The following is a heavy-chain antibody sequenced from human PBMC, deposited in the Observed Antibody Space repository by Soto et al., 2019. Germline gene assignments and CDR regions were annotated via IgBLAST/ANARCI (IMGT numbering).Heavy chain of an antibody. D-gene: IGHD5-18*01. Sequence: SETLSLTCTVSGGSISSNYWTWIRQPPGKGLEWIGYVYNSGSTNYNPSLKSRVTISEDTSKSQFSLKVNSMTAADTAVYYCARVGTGYGHRYYFDYWGQGTLVTVSS. CDR1: GGSISSNY. V-gene: IGHV4-59*01. CDR2: VYNSGST. CDR3: ARVGTGYGHRYYFDY. J-gene: IGHJ4*02.